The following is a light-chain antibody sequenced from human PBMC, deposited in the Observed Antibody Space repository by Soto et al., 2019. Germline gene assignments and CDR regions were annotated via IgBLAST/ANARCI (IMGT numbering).Light chain of an antibody. V-gene: IGKV3-20*01. J-gene: IGKJ1*01. CDR1: QPVNSGY. CDR3: QVYGSSPKT. CDR2: GVS. Sequence: IVLTQSPGTLSLSPGEGATLSCRASQPVNSGYLAWYQQKPGQAPRLLMYGVSNRDTGIPDRFSGSGAGTDFTLTISRLEPGDFAVYYCQVYGSSPKTFGQGTKVEFK.